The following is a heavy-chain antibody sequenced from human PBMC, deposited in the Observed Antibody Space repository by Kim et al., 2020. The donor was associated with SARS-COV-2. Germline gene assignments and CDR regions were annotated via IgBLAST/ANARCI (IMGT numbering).Heavy chain of an antibody. J-gene: IGHJ3*02. CDR3: ARVPKPYIWNDPGAFDI. CDR2: ISYDGTNK. D-gene: IGHD1-20*01. V-gene: IGHV3-30*04. CDR1: GFTFSNYA. Sequence: GGSLRLSCAVSGFTFSNYAMHWVRHAPGKGLEWVAVISYDGTNKYYVDSVKGRFTISRDNSKNTLYLQMNSLRAEDTAVYYCARVPKPYIWNDPGAFDIWGQGTMVTVSS.